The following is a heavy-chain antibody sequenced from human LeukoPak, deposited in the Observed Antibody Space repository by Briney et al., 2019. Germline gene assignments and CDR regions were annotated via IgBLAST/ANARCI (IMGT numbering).Heavy chain of an antibody. CDR2: ISGSGGRT. V-gene: IGHV3-23*01. Sequence: PGGSLRLSCAASGLTFSSYAMSCVRQAPGKGLEWVSGISGSGGRTHYADSVKGRFTISRDNSKNTLYLQMNSLRAEDTAVYYCAKGEGAFDIWGQGTMVTVSS. D-gene: IGHD1-26*01. J-gene: IGHJ3*02. CDR3: AKGEGAFDI. CDR1: GLTFSSYA.